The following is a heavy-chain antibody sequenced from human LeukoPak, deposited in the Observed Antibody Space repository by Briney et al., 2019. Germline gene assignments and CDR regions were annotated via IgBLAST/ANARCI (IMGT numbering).Heavy chain of an antibody. CDR2: IYHSGST. CDR3: ARGGSPECSSTSCYGPYYYGMDV. D-gene: IGHD2-2*01. CDR1: GGSISSYS. Sequence: KPSETLSLTCTVSGGSISSYSWSWIRQPPGKGLEWIGYIYHSGSTYYNPSLKSRVTISVDRSKNQFSLKLSSVTAADTAVYYCARGGSPECSSTSCYGPYYYGMDVWGQGTTVTVSS. V-gene: IGHV4-30-2*01. J-gene: IGHJ6*02.